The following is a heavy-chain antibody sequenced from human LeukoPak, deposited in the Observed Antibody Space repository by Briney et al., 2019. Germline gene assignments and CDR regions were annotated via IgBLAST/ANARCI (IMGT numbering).Heavy chain of an antibody. V-gene: IGHV4-34*01. CDR3: ARATVLRFLEWSGRFDP. CDR1: GGSFSGYY. CDR2: INHSGST. Sequence: SETLSLTCAVYGGSFSGYYWSWIRQPPAKGLEWIGEINHSGSTSYNPSLKSRVTISVDTSKNQFSLKLSSVTAADTAVYYCARATVLRFLEWSGRFDPWGQGTLVTVSS. D-gene: IGHD3-3*01. J-gene: IGHJ5*02.